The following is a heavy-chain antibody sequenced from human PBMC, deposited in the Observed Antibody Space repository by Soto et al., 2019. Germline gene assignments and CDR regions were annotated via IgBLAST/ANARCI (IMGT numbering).Heavy chain of an antibody. Sequence: GGSLRLSCATSGFSFSTYEMDWVRQAPGKGLEWISFISSSGTSIYADSVKGRFTISRDNSNNSLYLQMNSLRAEDTGTYYCALSLSGWSSEYFYYGMDLWGQGSTVTVSS. CDR3: ALSLSGWSSEYFYYGMDL. D-gene: IGHD6-19*01. CDR1: GFSFSTYE. V-gene: IGHV3-48*03. CDR2: ISSSGTSI. J-gene: IGHJ6*02.